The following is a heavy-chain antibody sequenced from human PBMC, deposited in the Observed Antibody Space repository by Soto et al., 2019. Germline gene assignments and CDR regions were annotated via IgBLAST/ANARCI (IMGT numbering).Heavy chain of an antibody. D-gene: IGHD5-18*01. V-gene: IGHV4-4*07. J-gene: IGHJ4*02. CDR3: ARGGIQLSYAFDY. Sequence: SETLSLTCSVSGTSVSNYYWSWIRQPAGKGLEHIGRIYTSGSTSYTPSLKSRVTMSMDTSQTQIYLNLTSVTAADTAVYYCARGGIQLSYAFDYWGQGILVTVSS. CDR1: GTSVSNYY. CDR2: IYTSGST.